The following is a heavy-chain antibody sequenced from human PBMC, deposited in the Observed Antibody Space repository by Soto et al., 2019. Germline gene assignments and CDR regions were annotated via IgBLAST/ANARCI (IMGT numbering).Heavy chain of an antibody. D-gene: IGHD3-10*01. CDR3: AKDWGLSVIYYYGMDV. V-gene: IGHV3-23*01. CDR2: ISASGGST. J-gene: IGHJ6*02. CDR1: QFTFSSYA. Sequence: PGGSLRLSCAASQFTFSSYAMSWVRQAPGKGLEWVSAISASGGSTYYADSVKGRFTSSRDNSKDTLYLQMNSLRAEDTAVYYCAKDWGLSVIYYYGMDVWGQGTMVTVSS.